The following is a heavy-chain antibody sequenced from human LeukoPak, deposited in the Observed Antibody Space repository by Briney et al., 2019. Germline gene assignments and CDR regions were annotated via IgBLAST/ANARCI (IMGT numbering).Heavy chain of an antibody. CDR3: ASLNMITFGGVIANFDY. D-gene: IGHD3-16*02. J-gene: IGHJ4*02. Sequence: SEALSLTCAVSGYSISSGYYWGWIRQPPGKGLEWIGSIYHSGSTYYNPSLKSRVTISVDTSKNQFSLKLSSVTAADTAVYYCASLNMITFGGVIANFDYWGQGTLVTVSS. V-gene: IGHV4-38-2*01. CDR2: IYHSGST. CDR1: GYSISSGYY.